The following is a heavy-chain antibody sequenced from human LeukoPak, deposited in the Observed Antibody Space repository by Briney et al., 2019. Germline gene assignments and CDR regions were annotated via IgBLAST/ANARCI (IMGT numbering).Heavy chain of an antibody. J-gene: IGHJ4*02. CDR3: AKENTYYDILTGYRPKGPFDY. V-gene: IGHV3-23*01. CDR2: IGGIGGST. D-gene: IGHD3-9*01. CDR1: GFTFSSFW. Sequence: GGSRSLSCPASGFTFSSFWMSWVRKAPGKGLEGASAIGGIGGSTYYTGSVKGRFTISRDNSKNTLYLQMNSLRVEDTAVYYCAKENTYYDILTGYRPKGPFDYWGQGTLVTVSS.